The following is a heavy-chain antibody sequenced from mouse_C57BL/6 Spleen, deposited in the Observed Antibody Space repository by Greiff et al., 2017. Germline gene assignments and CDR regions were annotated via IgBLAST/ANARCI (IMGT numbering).Heavy chain of an antibody. Sequence: QVQLQQSGAELVRPGASVTLSCKASGYTFTDYEMHWVKQTPVHGLEWIGAIYPKTGGPAYNQKFKGKAILTADKSSSTAYMELRSLTSEDSAVYYCAGGGNVVVDDWGQGTTVTVSS. D-gene: IGHD1-1*01. V-gene: IGHV1-15*01. J-gene: IGHJ2*01. CDR1: GYTFTDYE. CDR3: AGGGNVVVDD. CDR2: IYPKTGGP.